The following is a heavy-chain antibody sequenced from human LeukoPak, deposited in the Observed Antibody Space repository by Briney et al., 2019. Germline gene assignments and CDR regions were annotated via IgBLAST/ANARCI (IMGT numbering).Heavy chain of an antibody. J-gene: IGHJ6*02. CDR3: ARDRLSGYSNYYYYGMDV. V-gene: IGHV4-59*01. CDR2: IYYSGST. D-gene: IGHD5-12*01. CDR1: GGSISSYY. Sequence: PSETLSLTCTVSGGSISSYYWSWIRQPPGKGLEWMGYIYYSGSTNYNPSLKSRVTISVDTSKNQFSLKLSSVTAADTAVYYCARDRLSGYSNYYYYGMDVWGQGTTVTVSS.